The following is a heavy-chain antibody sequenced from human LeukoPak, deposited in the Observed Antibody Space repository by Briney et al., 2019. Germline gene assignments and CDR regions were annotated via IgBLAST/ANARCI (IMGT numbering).Heavy chain of an antibody. V-gene: IGHV1-2*02. CDR3: ARDILWRGAFDI. CDR2: INPSSGGT. D-gene: IGHD3-10*01. J-gene: IGHJ3*02. CDR1: GYTFTGYY. Sequence: GASVKVSCKASGYTFTGYYMHWVRQAPGQGLEWMGWINPSSGGTNYAQKFQGRVTMTRDTSISTAYMELSRLRSDDTAVYYCARDILWRGAFDIWGQGTMVTVSS.